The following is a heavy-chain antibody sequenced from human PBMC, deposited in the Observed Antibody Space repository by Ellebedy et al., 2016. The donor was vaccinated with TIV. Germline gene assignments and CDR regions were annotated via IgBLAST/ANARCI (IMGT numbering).Heavy chain of an antibody. CDR3: AKDMRHGLADSWFDP. V-gene: IGHV4-4*07. CDR2: IYIYGNT. CDR1: GGSLGGYY. Sequence: MPSETLSLTCTVSGGSLGGYYWSWIRQSAEKGLEWIGRIYIYGNTDYHPSFKSRVTMSVEASKNPFSLKITSVTAADTALYCCAKDMRHGLADSWFDPWGQGTLVIVSS. J-gene: IGHJ5*02.